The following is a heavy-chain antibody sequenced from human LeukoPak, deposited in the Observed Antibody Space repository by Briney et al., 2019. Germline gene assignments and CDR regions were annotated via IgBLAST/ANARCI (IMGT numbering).Heavy chain of an antibody. J-gene: IGHJ3*02. CDR3: ARLWDYDSSGYYSSRHDAFDI. Sequence: GESLKISCKGSGYSFTSYWIGWVRQMPGKGLEWMGIIYPGDSDTRYSPSFQGQVIISADKSISTAYLQWSSLKASDTAMYYCARLWDYDSSGYYSSRHDAFDIWGQGTMVTVSS. D-gene: IGHD3-22*01. CDR2: IYPGDSDT. CDR1: GYSFTSYW. V-gene: IGHV5-51*01.